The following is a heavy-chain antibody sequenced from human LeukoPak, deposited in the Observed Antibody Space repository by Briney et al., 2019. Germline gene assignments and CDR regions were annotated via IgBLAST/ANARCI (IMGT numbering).Heavy chain of an antibody. V-gene: IGHV3-53*01. CDR2: IYSGGST. Sequence: GASLRLSCAASGFTVSGNYISWVRQAPGKGLEWIAVIYSGGSTYYADSVRGRFTISRDNSKNTLYLQMNSLRAEDTAVYYCARDLRYTDPRATGWFDPWGQGTLVTVSS. D-gene: IGHD4-17*01. CDR3: ARDLRYTDPRATGWFDP. J-gene: IGHJ5*02. CDR1: GFTVSGNY.